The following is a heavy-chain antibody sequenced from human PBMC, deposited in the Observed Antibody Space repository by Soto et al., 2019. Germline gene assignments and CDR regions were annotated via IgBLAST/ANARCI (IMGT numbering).Heavy chain of an antibody. D-gene: IGHD6-13*01. CDR3: AKGSSSSWVPFDY. V-gene: IGHV3-23*01. J-gene: IGHJ4*02. CDR1: GFTFSSYA. Sequence: PGGSLRLSCAASGFTFSSYAMSWVHQAPGKGLEWVSAISGSGGSTYYADSVKGRFTISRDNSKNTLYLQMNSLRAEDTAVYYCAKGSSSSWVPFDYWGQGTLVTVSS. CDR2: ISGSGGST.